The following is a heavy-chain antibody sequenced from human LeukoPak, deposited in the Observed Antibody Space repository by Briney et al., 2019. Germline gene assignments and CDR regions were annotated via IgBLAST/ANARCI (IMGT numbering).Heavy chain of an antibody. D-gene: IGHD3-22*01. Sequence: SETLSLTCTVSGYSISSGFYWGWIRQPPGKGLEWIGSIYHSGSTYYNPSLESRVTISVDTSKNQFSLKVISVTAADTAVYYCARDVTYYYDSRRYPPDAFDIWGQGTMVTVSS. J-gene: IGHJ3*02. CDR2: IYHSGST. CDR3: ARDVTYYYDSRRYPPDAFDI. CDR1: GYSISSGFY. V-gene: IGHV4-38-2*02.